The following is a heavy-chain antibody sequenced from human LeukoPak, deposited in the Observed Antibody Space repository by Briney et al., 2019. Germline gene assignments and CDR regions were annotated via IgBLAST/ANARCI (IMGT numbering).Heavy chain of an antibody. CDR1: GFTFSSYW. CDR3: ARDRVLGYSHANYVGMDV. Sequence: GGSLRLSCAASGFTFSSYWMHWVRQAPGKGLVWVSRINSDGSSTSYADSVKGRFTISRDNAKNTVYLQMNSLRAEDTAVYYCARDRVLGYSHANYVGMDVWGPGTTVTVSS. V-gene: IGHV3-74*01. J-gene: IGHJ6*02. D-gene: IGHD5-12*01. CDR2: INSDGSST.